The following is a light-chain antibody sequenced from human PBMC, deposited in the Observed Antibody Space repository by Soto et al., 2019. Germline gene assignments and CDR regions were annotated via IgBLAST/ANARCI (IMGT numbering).Light chain of an antibody. CDR1: QSVSSN. CDR3: QQYINWWT. CDR2: GAS. V-gene: IGKV3-15*01. Sequence: EIVMTQSPATLSVSPGERATLSCRASQSVSSNLAWYQQKPGQPPRLLIYGASTRATGIPARFSGSGSGTEFTLTIGSLQSEDFAVYYCQQYINWWTFGQGTKVELK. J-gene: IGKJ1*01.